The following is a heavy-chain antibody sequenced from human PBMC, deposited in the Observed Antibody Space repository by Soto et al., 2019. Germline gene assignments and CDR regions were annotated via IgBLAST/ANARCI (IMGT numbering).Heavy chain of an antibody. Sequence: QVQLVESGGGVVQPGRSLRLSCAASGFSFSAYAIHWVRQAPGKGLEWVALISYDETTTYYADSVKGRFTISRDNSKNRLYLQMNSLRSEDTAVYYCVRVRQNLVVNEYFKYWGRGTLVIFSA. CDR1: GFSFSAYA. V-gene: IGHV3-30-3*01. J-gene: IGHJ1*01. D-gene: IGHD2-8*02. CDR3: VRVRQNLVVNEYFKY. CDR2: ISYDETTT.